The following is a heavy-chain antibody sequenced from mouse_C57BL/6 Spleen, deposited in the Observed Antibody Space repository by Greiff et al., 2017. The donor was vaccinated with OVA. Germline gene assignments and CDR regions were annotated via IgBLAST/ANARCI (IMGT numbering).Heavy chain of an antibody. J-gene: IGHJ2*01. V-gene: IGHV1-4*01. Sequence: QVQLQQSGAELARPGASVKMSCTASGYTFTSYTMPLVKQRPGPGLEWIGYINPSSGYTKYNQTFKDKATLTADKSSSTAYMQLSSLTSEDSAVYYGARSSFDDWGQGTTLTVSS. CDR3: ARSSFDD. CDR2: INPSSGYT. CDR1: GYTFTSYT.